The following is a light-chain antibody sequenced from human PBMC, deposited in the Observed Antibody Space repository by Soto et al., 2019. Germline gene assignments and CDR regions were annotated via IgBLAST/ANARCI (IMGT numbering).Light chain of an antibody. CDR3: QQYHGYSLT. CDR2: DAS. Sequence: DIQMTQSPSTLSASVGDRVTITCRASQTISFSLAWYQQKTGKAPKILIYDASTLQSGVPSRFRGSESGTEFILTISGLQPDDFETYYCQQYHGYSLTFGQGTKVDIK. J-gene: IGKJ1*01. CDR1: QTISFS. V-gene: IGKV1-5*01.